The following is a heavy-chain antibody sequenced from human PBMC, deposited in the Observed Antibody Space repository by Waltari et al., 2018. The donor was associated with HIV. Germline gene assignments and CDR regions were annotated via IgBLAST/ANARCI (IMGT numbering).Heavy chain of an antibody. J-gene: IGHJ5*01. CDR3: ATGQRALDS. CDR1: FSTFGNYW. V-gene: IGHV3-7*01. CDR2: INMDGSEM. Sequence: VGSGGGLAQSGGSLRLSCGGGFSTFGNYWMTWVRQAPGKGLEWVANINMDGSEMNYVGSVAGRFIIFRENVRKSLFLQMGKLTVDDTAVYYCATGQRALDSWG. D-gene: IGHD6-25*01.